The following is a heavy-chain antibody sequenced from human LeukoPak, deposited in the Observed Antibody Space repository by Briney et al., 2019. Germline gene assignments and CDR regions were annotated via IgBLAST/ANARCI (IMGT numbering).Heavy chain of an antibody. CDR2: FDTEDGET. CDR3: ATGFLAIWSPDYLDDY. V-gene: IGHV1-24*01. Sequence: GASVKVSCKVSGYTLTELSMHWVRQAPGKGREWMGGFDTEDGETIYAQKFQGRVTMTQDTSTDTAYFELSSLRSEDTAVYYCATGFLAIWSPDYLDDYWGQGTLVTVSS. CDR1: GYTLTELS. J-gene: IGHJ4*02. D-gene: IGHD2/OR15-2a*01.